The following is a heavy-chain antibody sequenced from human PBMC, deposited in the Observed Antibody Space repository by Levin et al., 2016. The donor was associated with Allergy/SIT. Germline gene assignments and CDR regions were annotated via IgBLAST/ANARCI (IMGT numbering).Heavy chain of an antibody. J-gene: IGHJ4*02. Sequence: SLKISCAASGFTFSNFGMHWVRQAPGKGLEWVSGISWNSDSIVYADSVKGRFTISRDNAKNSLYLQMNNLRTEDTALYYCVKDLGSVTASLGYWGRGTLVTVSS. CDR2: ISWNSDSI. CDR3: VKDLGSVTASLGY. V-gene: IGHV3-9*01. CDR1: GFTFSNFG. D-gene: IGHD2-21*02.